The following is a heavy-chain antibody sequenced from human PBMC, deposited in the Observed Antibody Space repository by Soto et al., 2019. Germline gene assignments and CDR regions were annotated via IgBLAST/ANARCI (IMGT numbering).Heavy chain of an antibody. V-gene: IGHV1-18*04. J-gene: IGHJ4*02. CDR3: ARELRVGDGYNYFDY. D-gene: IGHD1-26*01. Sequence: QVQLVQSGAEVKKPGASVKVSCKASGYTFTSYGISWVRQAPGQGLEWMGWISAYNGNTNYAQKFQGRVTITADESTSTAYMELSSLRSEDTAVYYCARELRVGDGYNYFDYWGQGTLVTVSS. CDR1: GYTFTSYG. CDR2: ISAYNGNT.